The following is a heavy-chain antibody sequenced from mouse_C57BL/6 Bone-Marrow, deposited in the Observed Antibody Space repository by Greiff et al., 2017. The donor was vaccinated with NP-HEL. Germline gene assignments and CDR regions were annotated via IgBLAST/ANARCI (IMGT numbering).Heavy chain of an antibody. D-gene: IGHD1-1*01. CDR1: EYEFPSHD. CDR2: INSDGGST. Sequence: EVKVEESGGGLVQPGESLKLSCESNEYEFPSHDMSWVRKTPEKRLELVAAINSDGGSTYYPDTMERRFIISRDNTKKTLYLQMSSLRSEDTALYYCARQGDYFGWFAYWGQGTLVTVSA. CDR3: ARQGDYFGWFAY. J-gene: IGHJ3*01. V-gene: IGHV5-2*03.